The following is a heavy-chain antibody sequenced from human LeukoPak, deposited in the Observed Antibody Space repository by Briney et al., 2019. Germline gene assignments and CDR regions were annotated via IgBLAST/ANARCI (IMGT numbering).Heavy chain of an antibody. D-gene: IGHD3-3*01. CDR3: ARHSGLRSPLGV. CDR1: GGSISSYY. CDR2: IYYSGST. V-gene: IGHV4-59*08. J-gene: IGHJ6*04. Sequence: SETLSLTCTVSGGSISSYYWSWIRQPPGKGLEWIGYIYYSGSTNYNPSLKSRVTISVDTSKNQFSLKLSSVTAADTAVYYCARHSGLRSPLGVWGKGTTVTVSS.